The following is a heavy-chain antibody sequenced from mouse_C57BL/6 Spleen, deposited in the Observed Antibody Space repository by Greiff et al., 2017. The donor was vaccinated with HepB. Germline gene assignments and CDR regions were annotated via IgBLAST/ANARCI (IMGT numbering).Heavy chain of an antibody. CDR1: GYTFTSYW. D-gene: IGHD2-5*01. CDR2: IYPGSGST. Sequence: QVQLQQPGAELVKPGASVKMSCKASGYTFTSYWITWVKQRPGQGLEWIGDIYPGSGSTNYNEKFKSKATLTVDTSSSTAYMQLSSLTSEDSAVYSCASYYSNPAWFAYWGQGTLVTVSA. CDR3: ASYYSNPAWFAY. J-gene: IGHJ3*01. V-gene: IGHV1-55*01.